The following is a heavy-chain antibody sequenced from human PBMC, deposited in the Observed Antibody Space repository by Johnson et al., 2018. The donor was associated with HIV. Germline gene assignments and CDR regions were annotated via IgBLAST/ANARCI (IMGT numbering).Heavy chain of an antibody. V-gene: IGHV3-30*02. Sequence: QVQLVESGGGLVQPGGSLRLSCAASGFTFSSYAMSWVRQAPGKGLEWVAFIRYDGSNKYYADSVKGRSTISRDNSKNTLYLQMNSLRAEDTAVYYCAKDSRRWGAFSDAFDIWGQGTMVTVSS. J-gene: IGHJ3*02. CDR1: GFTFSSYA. CDR2: IRYDGSNK. CDR3: AKDSRRWGAFSDAFDI. D-gene: IGHD1-26*01.